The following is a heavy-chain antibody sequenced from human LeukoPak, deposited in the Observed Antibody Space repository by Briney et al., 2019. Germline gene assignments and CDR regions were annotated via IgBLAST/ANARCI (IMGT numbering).Heavy chain of an antibody. Sequence: SETLSLTCTVSGGSISSSSYYWGWIRQPPGKGLEWIGNIYYSGSTYYNPSLESRVTISVDTSKNQFSLKLSSVTAADTAVYYCARRDYSSGGSCYGYNWFDPWGQGTLVTVSS. D-gene: IGHD2-15*01. CDR2: IYYSGST. CDR3: ARRDYSSGGSCYGYNWFDP. V-gene: IGHV4-39*01. CDR1: GGSISSSSYY. J-gene: IGHJ5*02.